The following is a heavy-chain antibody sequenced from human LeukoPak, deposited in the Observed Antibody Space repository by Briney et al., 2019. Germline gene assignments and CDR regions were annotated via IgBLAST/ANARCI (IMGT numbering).Heavy chain of an antibody. CDR3: ARLAVWGSYRLFDY. Sequence: PGGSLRLSCAASGFTTVSYTMNWVRQAPGKGLEWVSSISSSSTTIYYADSVKGRFTISRDNAKNSLYLQMSSLRDEDTAVYYCARLAVWGSYRLFDYWGQGTLVTVSS. D-gene: IGHD3-16*02. CDR1: GFTTVSYT. V-gene: IGHV3-48*02. J-gene: IGHJ4*02. CDR2: ISSSSTTI.